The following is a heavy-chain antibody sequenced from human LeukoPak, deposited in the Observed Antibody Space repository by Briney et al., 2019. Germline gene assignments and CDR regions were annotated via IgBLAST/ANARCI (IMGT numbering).Heavy chain of an antibody. J-gene: IGHJ4*02. Sequence: ASVKVSCKASGYTFTSYDINWVRQATGQGLEWMGWINPNSGGTNYAQKFQGRVTMTRDTSISTAYMELSRLRSDDTAVYYCAREDYYDSGSNDYWGQGTLVTVSS. CDR1: GYTFTSYD. CDR2: INPNSGGT. D-gene: IGHD3-22*01. CDR3: AREDYYDSGSNDY. V-gene: IGHV1-2*02.